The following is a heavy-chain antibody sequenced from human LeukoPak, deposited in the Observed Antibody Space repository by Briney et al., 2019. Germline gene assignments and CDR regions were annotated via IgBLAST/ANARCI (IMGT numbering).Heavy chain of an antibody. J-gene: IGHJ4*02. CDR1: GGSISSYY. Sequence: KASETLSLTCTVSGGSISSYYWSWIRQPPGKGLEWIGSIYYSGSTYYNPSLKSRVTISGDTSKNQFSLKLNSVTAADTAVYYCARVDTAMVTFDYWGQGTLVTVSS. D-gene: IGHD5-18*01. CDR3: ARVDTAMVTFDY. CDR2: IYYSGST. V-gene: IGHV4-59*12.